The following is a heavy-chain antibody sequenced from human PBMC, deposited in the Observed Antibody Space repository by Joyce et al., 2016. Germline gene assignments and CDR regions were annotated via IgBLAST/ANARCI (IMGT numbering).Heavy chain of an antibody. V-gene: IGHV3-23*01. CDR3: AKWEAAAPFDY. D-gene: IGHD6-13*01. CDR1: GFTFSSHA. J-gene: IGHJ4*02. Sequence: EVQVLESGGGLVQPGGSLRLSCAASGFTFSSHAMSWVRQAAGKGLEWVSDISGSGCSTYYADSVKGRFTISRDKSKNKLYLQMNNLRAEDTAVYYCAKWEAAAPFDYWGQGTLVTVSS. CDR2: ISGSGCST.